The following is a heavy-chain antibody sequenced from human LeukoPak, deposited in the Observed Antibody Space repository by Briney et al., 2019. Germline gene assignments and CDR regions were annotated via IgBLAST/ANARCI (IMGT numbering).Heavy chain of an antibody. CDR2: ITSSSSYA. CDR3: ARGNSGSYVSPYYFDY. CDR1: GFTFSTYN. Sequence: GGSLRLSCEASGFTFSTYNMNWVRQAPGKRLEWVSSITSSSSYAFYADSVKGRFTISRDNAKSSLYLQMNNLRAEDTAVYYCARGNSGSYVSPYYFDYWGQGTLVTVSS. V-gene: IGHV3-21*01. J-gene: IGHJ4*02. D-gene: IGHD1-26*01.